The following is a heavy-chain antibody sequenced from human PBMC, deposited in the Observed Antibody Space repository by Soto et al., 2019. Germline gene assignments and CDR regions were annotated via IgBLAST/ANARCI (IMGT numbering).Heavy chain of an antibody. J-gene: IGHJ6*02. CDR2: IRSKAYGGTT. D-gene: IGHD6-13*01. CDR3: TKYTYTSRYAYYGMDV. V-gene: IGHV3-49*03. Sequence: GGSLRLSCTTSGFTFGDYAMSWSRQAPGKGREWVGVIRSKAYGGTTDYAASVKGRFTISRDDSKSIAYLQMNNLKSEDTGVYYCTKYTYTSRYAYYGMDVWGHGTTVTVSS. CDR1: GFTFGDYA.